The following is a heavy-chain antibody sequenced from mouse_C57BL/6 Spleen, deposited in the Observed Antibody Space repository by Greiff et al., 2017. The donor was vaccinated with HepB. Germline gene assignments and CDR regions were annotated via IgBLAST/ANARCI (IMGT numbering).Heavy chain of an antibody. CDR2: INPSTGGT. CDR1: GYSFTGYY. J-gene: IGHJ2*01. CDR3: ARWDYSNFNFDY. Sequence: EVQLQQSGPELVKPGASVKISCKASGYSFTGYYMNWVKQSPEKSLEWIGEINPSTGGTTYNQKFKAKATLTVDKSSSTAYMQLKSLTSEDSAVYDCARWDYSNFNFDYWGQGTTLTVSS. D-gene: IGHD2-5*01. V-gene: IGHV1-42*01.